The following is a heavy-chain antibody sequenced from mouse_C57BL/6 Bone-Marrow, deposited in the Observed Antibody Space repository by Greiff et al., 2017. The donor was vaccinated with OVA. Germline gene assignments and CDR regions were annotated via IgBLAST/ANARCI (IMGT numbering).Heavy chain of an antibody. CDR2: IYPYNGVS. D-gene: IGHD3-3*01. CDR3: ARGTGFDY. Sequence: VQLQQSGPELVKPGASVKISCKASGYSFTGSYMHWVKQSHGHILDWIGNIYPYNGVSRYNQKFKGKATMTVDKSSSTAYMELRSLTSEDSAVYYCARGTGFDYWGQGTTLTVSS. J-gene: IGHJ2*01. CDR1: GYSFTGSY. V-gene: IGHV1-31*01.